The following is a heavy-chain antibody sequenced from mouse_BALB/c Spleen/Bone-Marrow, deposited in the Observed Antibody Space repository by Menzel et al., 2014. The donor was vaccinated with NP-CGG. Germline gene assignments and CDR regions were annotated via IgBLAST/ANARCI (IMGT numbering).Heavy chain of an antibody. CDR2: IDPANGNT. Sequence: VQLQQSGAELVKPGASVKLSCTASGFNIKDTYMQWVKQRPEQGLEWIGRIDPANGNTKYDPKFQDKATITTDTSSNTAYLQLSSLTSEDTAVYYCARDDYDDYYAMDYWGQGTSVTVSS. CDR1: GFNIKDTY. J-gene: IGHJ4*01. CDR3: ARDDYDDYYAMDY. V-gene: IGHV14-3*02. D-gene: IGHD2-4*01.